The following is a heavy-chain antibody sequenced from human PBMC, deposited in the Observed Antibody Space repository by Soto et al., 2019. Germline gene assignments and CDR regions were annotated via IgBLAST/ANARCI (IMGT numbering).Heavy chain of an antibody. D-gene: IGHD2-15*01. V-gene: IGHV3-23*01. J-gene: IGHJ6*02. CDR1: GFTFSSYA. Sequence: GGSLRLSCAASGFTFSSYAMSWVRQAPGKGLEWVSAISGSGGSTYYADSVKGRFTISRDNSKNTLYLQMNSLRAEDTAVYYCAKGLRYCSGGSCYDYYYYYGMDVWGQGTTVTVSS. CDR3: AKGLRYCSGGSCYDYYYYYGMDV. CDR2: ISGSGGST.